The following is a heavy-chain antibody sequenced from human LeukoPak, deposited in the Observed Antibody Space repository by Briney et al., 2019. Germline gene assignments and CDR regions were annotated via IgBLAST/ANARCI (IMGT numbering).Heavy chain of an antibody. J-gene: IGHJ4*02. CDR1: GGSISSSSYY. CDR2: IYYSGST. V-gene: IGHV4-39*07. CDR3: ARRDHGDYGEEY. D-gene: IGHD4-17*01. Sequence: PSETLSLTCTVSGGSISSSSYYWGWIRQPPGKGLEWIGSIYYSGSTYYNPSLKSRLTMSVDTSKNQFYLKLNSLTAADTAVYYCARRDHGDYGEEYWGQGTLVTVSS.